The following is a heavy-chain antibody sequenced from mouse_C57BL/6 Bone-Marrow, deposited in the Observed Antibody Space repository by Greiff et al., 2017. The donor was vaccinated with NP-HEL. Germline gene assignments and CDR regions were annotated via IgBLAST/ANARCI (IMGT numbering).Heavy chain of an antibody. CDR1: GFNIDDYY. J-gene: IGHJ1*03. V-gene: IGHV14-2*01. D-gene: IGHD1-1*01. CDR3: ARVDVTAVVADWYFDV. CDR2: IDPEDGET. Sequence: VQLQQSGAELVKPGASVKLSCTASGFNIDDYYMHWVKQRTEQGLEWIGRIDPEDGETKYDPKFQGKATIPADTSSTTAYLQLSSLTSKYTAVYYCARVDVTAVVADWYFDVWGRGTAITVTA.